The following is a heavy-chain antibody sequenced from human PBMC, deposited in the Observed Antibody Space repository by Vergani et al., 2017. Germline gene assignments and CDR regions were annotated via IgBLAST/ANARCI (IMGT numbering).Heavy chain of an antibody. V-gene: IGHV3-30*02. CDR3: AGAVRGIVATQDNWFDP. D-gene: IGHD3-22*01. CDR2: IRYDGSNK. Sequence: QVQLVESGGGVVQPGGSLRLSCAASGFTFSSYGMHWVRQAPVKGLEGVAFIRYDGSNKYYADSVKGRFTISRDNSKNTLYLQMNSLRAEDTAVYYCAGAVRGIVATQDNWFDPWGQGTLVTVSS. CDR1: GFTFSSYG. J-gene: IGHJ5*02.